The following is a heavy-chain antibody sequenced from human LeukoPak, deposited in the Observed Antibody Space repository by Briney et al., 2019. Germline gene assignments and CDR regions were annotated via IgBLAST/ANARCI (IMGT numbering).Heavy chain of an antibody. CDR3: ARDGDTGSDWFDP. J-gene: IGHJ5*02. CDR2: IKQDGSEK. V-gene: IGHV3-7*03. CDR1: GFTFSSYW. D-gene: IGHD1-14*01. Sequence: GGSLRLSCAASGFTFSSYWMSWVRQAPGKGLEWVANIKQDGSEKYYVDSVKGRFTISRDNAKNSLYLQMNSLRAEDTAVYYCARDGDTGSDWFDPWGQGTLVTASS.